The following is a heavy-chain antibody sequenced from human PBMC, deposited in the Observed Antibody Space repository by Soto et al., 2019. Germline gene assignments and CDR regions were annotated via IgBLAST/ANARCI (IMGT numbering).Heavy chain of an antibody. Sequence: QVQLQESGPGLVKPSEILSLTCTVSDGSISSYYWSWIRQPPGKGLEWIGYIYYSGSTNYNPSLKRRVTISVDTSKNQFSLKLSSVTAADTAVYYYAGEGYSSSWYRYYGMDVWGQGTTVTVS. CDR3: AGEGYSSSWYRYYGMDV. CDR1: DGSISSYY. D-gene: IGHD6-13*01. CDR2: IYYSGST. J-gene: IGHJ6*02. V-gene: IGHV4-59*08.